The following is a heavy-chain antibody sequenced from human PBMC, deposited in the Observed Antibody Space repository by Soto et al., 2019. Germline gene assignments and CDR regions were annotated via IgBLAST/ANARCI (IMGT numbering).Heavy chain of an antibody. V-gene: IGHV4-31*03. CDR3: ARSRWSSLVPAHY. D-gene: IGHD2-8*02. Sequence: QVQLQESGPGLVKPSQTLSLTCTVSGGSISSGGYYWSWIRQHPGKGLEWIGYIYYSGSTYYNPSLKSRVTISVDTSKTQFSLKLSSVTAADTAVYYCARSRWSSLVPAHYWGQGTLVTVSS. J-gene: IGHJ4*02. CDR1: GGSISSGGYY. CDR2: IYYSGST.